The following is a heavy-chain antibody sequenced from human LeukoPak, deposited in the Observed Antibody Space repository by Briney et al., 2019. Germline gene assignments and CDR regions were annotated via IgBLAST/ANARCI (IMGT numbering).Heavy chain of an antibody. J-gene: IGHJ4*02. CDR1: GFRFSSYW. Sequence: AGGSLRLSCAAAGFRFSSYWMSWVRQAPGKGLEWVANIKEDGSEKNYVDSVEGRFTITRDNAKESLYLQMNSLTADDTAVYYCARDEGFARKHLSSAWYRGGLDYWGQGALGAVS. CDR3: ARDEGFARKHLSSAWYRGGLDY. V-gene: IGHV3-7*01. D-gene: IGHD6-6*01. CDR2: IKEDGSEK.